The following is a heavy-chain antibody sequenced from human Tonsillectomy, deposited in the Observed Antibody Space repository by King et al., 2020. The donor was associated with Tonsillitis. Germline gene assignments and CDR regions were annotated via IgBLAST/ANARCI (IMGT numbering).Heavy chain of an antibody. CDR2: IIPLFGTA. Sequence: VQLVESGAEVKKPGSSVKVSCKASGDSFRNYAINWVRQAPGQGLEWMGGIIPLFGTANYAQKFQGRVTITADEFSSTAYMDLSSLTSEDTAVYYCASAGLPAAIAGPFDFWGQGTMVSVSS. CDR3: ASAGLPAAIAGPFDF. CDR1: GDSFRNYA. J-gene: IGHJ3*01. D-gene: IGHD2-2*01. V-gene: IGHV1-69*01.